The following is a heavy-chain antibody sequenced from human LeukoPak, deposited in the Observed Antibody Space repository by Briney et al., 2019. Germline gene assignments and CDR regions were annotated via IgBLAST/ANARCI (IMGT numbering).Heavy chain of an antibody. V-gene: IGHV3-7*01. CDR1: GFTFSSYA. J-gene: IGHJ6*03. D-gene: IGHD3-9*01. CDR3: ARDLKTGYYPYYYYYMDV. Sequence: GGSLRLSCAASGFTFSSYAMSWVRQAPGKGLEWVANIKQDGSEKYYVDSVKGRFTISRDNAKNSLCLQMNSLRAEDTAVYYCARDLKTGYYPYYYYYMDVWGKGTTVTISS. CDR2: IKQDGSEK.